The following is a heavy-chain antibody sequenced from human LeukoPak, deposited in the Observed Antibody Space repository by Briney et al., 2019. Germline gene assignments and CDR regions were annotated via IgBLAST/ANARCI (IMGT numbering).Heavy chain of an antibody. Sequence: SVKVSCKASGDSFKSYVINWVRQAPGQGLEWMGGILPIFGSAIYAQHFRGRLTITAAESTNTAYMELHRLRSDDTALYYCARAEDQGRYFDWLPGFDPWGQGTLVTVSS. J-gene: IGHJ5*02. CDR3: ARAEDQGRYFDWLPGFDP. D-gene: IGHD3-9*01. CDR2: ILPIFGSA. CDR1: GDSFKSYV. V-gene: IGHV1-69*13.